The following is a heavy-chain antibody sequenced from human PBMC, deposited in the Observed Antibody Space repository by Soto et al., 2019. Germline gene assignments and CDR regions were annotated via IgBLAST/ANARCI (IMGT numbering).Heavy chain of an antibody. CDR2: IKQDGSEK. J-gene: IGHJ6*02. CDR1: GFTFSSYW. D-gene: IGHD3-3*01. CDR3: AKDVRITIFGVVNRYGMDV. V-gene: IGHV3-7*03. Sequence: GGSLRLSCAASGFTFSSYWMSWVRQARGKGLEWVANIKQDGSEKYYVDSVKGRFTISRDNAKNTLYLQMNSLRAEDTAVYYCAKDVRITIFGVVNRYGMDVWGQGTTVTVSS.